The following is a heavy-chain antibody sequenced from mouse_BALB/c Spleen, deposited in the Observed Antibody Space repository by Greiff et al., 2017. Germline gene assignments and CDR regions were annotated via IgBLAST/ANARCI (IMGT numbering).Heavy chain of an antibody. V-gene: IGHV5-12-2*01. J-gene: IGHJ2*01. D-gene: IGHD1-1*01. CDR3: ARQRGAPDYYGSPYYFDY. CDR1: GFTFSSYT. CDR2: ISNGGGST. Sequence: EVMLVESGGGLVQPGGSLKLSCAASGFTFSSYTMSWVRQTPEKRLEWVAYISNGGGSTYYPDTVKGRFTISRDNAKNTLYLQMSSLKSEDTAMYYCARQRGAPDYYGSPYYFDYWGQGTTLTVSS.